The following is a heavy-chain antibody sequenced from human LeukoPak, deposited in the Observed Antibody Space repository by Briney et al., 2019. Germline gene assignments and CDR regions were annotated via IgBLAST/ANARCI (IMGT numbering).Heavy chain of an antibody. J-gene: IGHJ4*02. Sequence: ASVKVSCKASGYTFTGYYMHWVRQAPGQGPEWMGRINPNSGGTNYAQKFQGRVTMTRDTSISTAYMELSRLRSDDTAVYYCATDSSGYPLDYWGQGTLVTVSS. CDR1: GYTFTGYY. CDR2: INPNSGGT. CDR3: ATDSSGYPLDY. V-gene: IGHV1-2*06. D-gene: IGHD3-22*01.